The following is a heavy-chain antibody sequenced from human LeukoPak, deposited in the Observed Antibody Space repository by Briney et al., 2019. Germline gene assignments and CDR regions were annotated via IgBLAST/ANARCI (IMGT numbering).Heavy chain of an antibody. CDR2: IYYSGST. CDR1: GGSISSYY. CDR3: ARETQDWFDP. V-gene: IGHV4-59*12. Sequence: SETLSLTCTVSGGSISSYYWSWIRQPPGKGLEWHGYIYYSGSTNYNPSLKSRVTISVDTSKNQFSLKLSSVTAADTAVYYCARETQDWFDPWGQGTLVTVSS. J-gene: IGHJ5*02.